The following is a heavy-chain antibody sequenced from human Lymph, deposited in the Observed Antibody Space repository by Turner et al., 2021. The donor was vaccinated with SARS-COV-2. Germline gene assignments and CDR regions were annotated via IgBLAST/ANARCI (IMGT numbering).Heavy chain of an antibody. Sequence: EVQLVESGGGLVQPGGFLRLPCAASGFTFSYYWMSWVRQAPGKGLEWVANIKQDGSEKYYVDAVKGRFTISRDNAKNSLFLQMNSLRAEDTAVYYCARMGSSSWYFDYWGQGTLVTVSS. J-gene: IGHJ4*02. D-gene: IGHD1-26*01. CDR2: IKQDGSEK. CDR3: ARMGSSSWYFDY. CDR1: GFTFSYYW. V-gene: IGHV3-7*01.